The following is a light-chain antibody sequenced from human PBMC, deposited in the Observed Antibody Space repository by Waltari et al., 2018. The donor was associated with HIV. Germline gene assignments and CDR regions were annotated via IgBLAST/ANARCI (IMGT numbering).Light chain of an antibody. V-gene: IGKV3-20*01. J-gene: IGKJ3*01. CDR2: GAS. CDR1: QTVSDNN. CDR3: QQYDASGRFT. Sequence: EIVLTQSPGTLSLSPGERATLSCRASQTVSDNNFAWYQQKPGQVPRLLIYGASSRATGIPDRFSGSASGTEFTLTISRLDPEEVAVYYCQQYDASGRFTFGPGTRVHIK.